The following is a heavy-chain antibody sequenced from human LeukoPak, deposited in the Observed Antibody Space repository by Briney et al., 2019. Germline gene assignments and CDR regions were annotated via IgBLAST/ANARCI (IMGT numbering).Heavy chain of an antibody. J-gene: IGHJ4*02. V-gene: IGHV3-33*06. CDR2: IWYDGSNK. CDR3: AKEGGGSSGDVIEYYFDY. CDR1: GFTFSSYG. D-gene: IGHD6-19*01. Sequence: GRSLRLSCAASGFTFSSYGMHWVRQAPGKGLEWVAVIWYDGSNKYYADSVKGRFTISRDNSKNTLYLQMNSRRAEDTAVYYCAKEGGGSSGDVIEYYFDYWGQGTLVTVSS.